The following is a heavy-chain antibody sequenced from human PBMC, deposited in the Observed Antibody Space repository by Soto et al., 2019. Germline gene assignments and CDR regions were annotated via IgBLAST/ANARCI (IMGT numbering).Heavy chain of an antibody. V-gene: IGHV3-23*05. J-gene: IGHJ2*01. CDR2: INPSGSRT. Sequence: EVQLLESGGALVQPGGSLRLSCAASEFTFSTSGMTWVRLAPGRGLDYVAAINPSGSRTYYADSVKGRFAISRDNYNNTLYLQMNSLRAEDTAIYYCAKTPRGVDYGDWYFDLWGRGTLVTVSS. CDR1: EFTFSTSG. CDR3: AKTPRGVDYGDWYFDL. D-gene: IGHD4-17*01.